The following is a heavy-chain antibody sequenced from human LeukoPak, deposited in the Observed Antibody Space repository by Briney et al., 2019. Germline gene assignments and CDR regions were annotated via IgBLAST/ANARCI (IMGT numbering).Heavy chain of an antibody. CDR1: GFTFSSYA. CDR3: AKERVSYSSGWYQDY. V-gene: IGHV3-23*01. CDR2: ISGSGGST. D-gene: IGHD6-19*01. J-gene: IGHJ4*02. Sequence: GGSLRLSCAASGFTFSSYAMSWVRQAPGKGLEWVSTISGSGGSTYYADSVKGRFTISRDNSKNTLYLQMNSLRAEDTAVYYCAKERVSYSSGWYQDYRGQGTLVTVSS.